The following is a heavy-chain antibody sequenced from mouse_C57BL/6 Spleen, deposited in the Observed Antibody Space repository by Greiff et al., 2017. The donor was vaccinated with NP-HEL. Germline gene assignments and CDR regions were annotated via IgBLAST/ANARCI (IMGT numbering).Heavy chain of an antibody. CDR2: INPNNGGT. Sequence: EVQLQESGPELVKPGASVKMSCKASGYTFTDYNMHWVKQSHGKSLEWIGYINPNNGGTSYNQKFKGKATLTVNKSSSTAYMELRSLTSEDSAVYYCARNNPYYYGGSYGYFDVWGTGTTVTVSS. D-gene: IGHD1-1*01. CDR1: GYTFTDYN. V-gene: IGHV1-22*01. CDR3: ARNNPYYYGGSYGYFDV. J-gene: IGHJ1*03.